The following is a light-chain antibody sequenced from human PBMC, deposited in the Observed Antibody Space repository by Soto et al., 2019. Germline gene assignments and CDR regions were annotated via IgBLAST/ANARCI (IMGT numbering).Light chain of an antibody. Sequence: DIQMTQSPSTLSAPVGDRVTITCRASQSISSWLAWYQQKPGKAPKLLIYDASSLESGVPSRFSGSGSGTEFTLTISSLQPDDFATYYCQQYNSYRYTFGQGTKLEIK. J-gene: IGKJ2*01. CDR2: DAS. V-gene: IGKV1-5*01. CDR3: QQYNSYRYT. CDR1: QSISSW.